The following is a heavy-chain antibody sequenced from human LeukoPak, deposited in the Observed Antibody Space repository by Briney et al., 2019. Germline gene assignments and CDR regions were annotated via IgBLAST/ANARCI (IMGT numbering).Heavy chain of an antibody. V-gene: IGHV1-69*13. CDR3: ARCSPDLRFEFDP. J-gene: IGHJ5*02. CDR2: IIPIFGTA. D-gene: IGHD3-3*01. Sequence: ASVKVSCKASGGTFSSYAISWVRQAPGQGLEWMGGIIPIFGTANYAQKFQGRVTITADESTSTAYMELSSLRSEDTAVYYCARCSPDLRFEFDPWGQGTLVTVSS. CDR1: GGTFSSYA.